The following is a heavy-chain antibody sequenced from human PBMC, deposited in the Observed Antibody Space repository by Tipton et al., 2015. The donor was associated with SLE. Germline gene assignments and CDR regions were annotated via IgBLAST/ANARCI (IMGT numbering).Heavy chain of an antibody. CDR3: ARGNLVGATYYFDY. CDR1: GGSISSHY. Sequence: TLSLTCTVSGGSISSHYWSWIRQPPGKGLEWIGYIYYSGSTNYNPSLKSRVTIPVDTSKNQFSLKLSSVTAADTAVYYCARGNLVGATYYFDYWGQGTLVTVSS. J-gene: IGHJ4*02. D-gene: IGHD1-26*01. CDR2: IYYSGST. V-gene: IGHV4-59*11.